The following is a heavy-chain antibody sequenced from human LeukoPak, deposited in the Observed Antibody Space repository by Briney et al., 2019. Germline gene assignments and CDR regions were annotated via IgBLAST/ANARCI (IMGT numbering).Heavy chain of an antibody. Sequence: GGSLRLSCVASGFTFSNYWMHWVRQAPGKGLVWVSRINSDGSSTSYADSVKGRFTISRDNAKNTLYLQMNSLRAEDTAVYYCARDRLGYSSPPRYWGQGTLVTVSS. D-gene: IGHD5-18*01. CDR3: ARDRLGYSSPPRY. J-gene: IGHJ4*02. V-gene: IGHV3-74*01. CDR2: INSDGSST. CDR1: GFTFSNYW.